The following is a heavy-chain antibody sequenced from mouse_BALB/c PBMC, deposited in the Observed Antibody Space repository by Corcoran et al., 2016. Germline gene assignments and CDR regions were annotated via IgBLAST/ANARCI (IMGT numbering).Heavy chain of an antibody. CDR3: ARKKSVPNYFDY. J-gene: IGHJ2*01. CDR2: INPNNGDT. V-gene: IGHV1-18*01. CDR1: GYTFTEYT. D-gene: IGHD1-3*01. Sequence: EVHLQQSGPELVKPGASVKISCKTSGYTFTEYTIHWVKQSHGKSLEWIGGINPNNGDTTYNQKFKGNASLTVDKSSSTAYMELRSLTTEDSAVYYCARKKSVPNYFDYWGQGTTLTVSS.